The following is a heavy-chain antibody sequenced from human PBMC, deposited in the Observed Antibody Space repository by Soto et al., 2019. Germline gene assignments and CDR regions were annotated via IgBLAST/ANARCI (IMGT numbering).Heavy chain of an antibody. D-gene: IGHD3-10*01. V-gene: IGHV3-23*01. Sequence: GGSLRLSCAASGFTFSSYAMSWVRQAPGKGLEWVSAISGSGGSTYYADSVKGRFTISRDNSKNTLYLQMNSLRAEDTAVYYCARKSITMVRGGLWFDPWGQGTLVTVSS. CDR1: GFTFSSYA. CDR3: ARKSITMVRGGLWFDP. CDR2: ISGSGGST. J-gene: IGHJ5*02.